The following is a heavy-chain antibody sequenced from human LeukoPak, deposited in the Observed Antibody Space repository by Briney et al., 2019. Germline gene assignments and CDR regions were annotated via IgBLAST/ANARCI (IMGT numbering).Heavy chain of an antibody. D-gene: IGHD3-22*01. Sequence: GGSLRLSCAASGFAFSSYAMAWVRQAPGKGLEWVSSFSISGGSPYYADSVKGRFTISRDNAKNSLYLQMNSLRAEDTAVYYCATYSSLNRREFQYWGQGTLLTVSS. V-gene: IGHV3-23*01. J-gene: IGHJ1*01. CDR1: GFAFSSYA. CDR3: ATYSSLNRREFQY. CDR2: FSISGGSP.